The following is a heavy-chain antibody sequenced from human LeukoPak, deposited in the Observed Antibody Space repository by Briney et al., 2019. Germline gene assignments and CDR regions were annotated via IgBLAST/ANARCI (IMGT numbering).Heavy chain of an antibody. CDR2: INHSGST. Sequence: SETLSLTCAVYGGSFSGYYWSWIRQPPGKGLEWIGEINHSGSTNYNPSLKSRVTISVDTSKNQFSLKLSSVTAADTAVYYCARVSLEYYYDSSGYYPSYYFDYWGQGTLVTVSS. J-gene: IGHJ4*02. V-gene: IGHV4-34*01. D-gene: IGHD3-22*01. CDR1: GGSFSGYY. CDR3: ARVSLEYYYDSSGYYPSYYFDY.